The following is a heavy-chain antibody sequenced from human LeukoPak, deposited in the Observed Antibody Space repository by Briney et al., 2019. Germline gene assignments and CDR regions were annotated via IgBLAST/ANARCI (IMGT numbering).Heavy chain of an antibody. J-gene: IGHJ4*02. CDR1: GFIFRNHG. CDR3: AKDISSGRNFDY. V-gene: IGHV3-30*02. Sequence: GGSLRLSCAASGFIFRNHGMHWVRQAPGKGLEWVAFIWYDGSSEYYADSVKGRFTISRDNSKNTLYLQMNSLRAEDTAVYYCAKDISSGRNFDYWGQGTLVTVSS. D-gene: IGHD3-22*01. CDR2: IWYDGSSE.